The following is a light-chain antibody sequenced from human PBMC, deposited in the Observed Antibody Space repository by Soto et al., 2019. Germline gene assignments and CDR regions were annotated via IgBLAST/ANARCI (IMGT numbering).Light chain of an antibody. CDR3: QQYNIYPWT. Sequence: DIQMTQSPSTQSASVGDRVTITCRASQSISSWLAWYQQKPGKAPKLLIYKASSLESGVPSRFSGSGSGTESTLTISGLQPDDFATYYCQQYNIYPWTFGHGTKVEIK. CDR2: KAS. J-gene: IGKJ1*01. V-gene: IGKV1-5*03. CDR1: QSISSW.